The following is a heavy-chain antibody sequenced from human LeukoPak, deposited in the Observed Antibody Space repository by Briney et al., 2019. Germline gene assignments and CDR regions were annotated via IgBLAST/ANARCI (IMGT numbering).Heavy chain of an antibody. Sequence: PGGSLRLSCAASGVTFSGYAMSWVREAPGKGLEWVSAISGSGDGKYYADSVKGRFTISRDNSKNTLFLQMNSLRAEDTAVYYCAKAGVLTLGRGVLVDYWGQGTLVTVSS. CDR1: GVTFSGYA. J-gene: IGHJ4*02. V-gene: IGHV3-23*01. CDR2: ISGSGDGK. D-gene: IGHD3-10*01. CDR3: AKAGVLTLGRGVLVDY.